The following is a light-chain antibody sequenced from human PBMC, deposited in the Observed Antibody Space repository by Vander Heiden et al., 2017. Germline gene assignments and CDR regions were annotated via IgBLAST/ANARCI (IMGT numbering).Light chain of an antibody. CDR1: NIGSKS. V-gene: IGLV3-9*01. CDR2: RDS. CDR3: QVWDSSTVV. Sequence: SSELTQPLSMSVALGQTARLTCGGKNIGSKSVYWYQEKPGQAPVLVIYRDSNWPSGIPERFSASNSWNTATLTISRAQAGDEADYYCQVWDSSTVVFGGGTKLTVL. J-gene: IGLJ2*01.